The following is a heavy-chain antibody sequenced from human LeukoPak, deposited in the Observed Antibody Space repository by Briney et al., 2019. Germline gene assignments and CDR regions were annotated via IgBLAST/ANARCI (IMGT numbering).Heavy chain of an antibody. CDR3: ARPSTQGRVAGAFDI. Sequence: GGSLRLSCAASGFTFSSYSMNWVRQAPGKGLEWVSSISSSSSYINYADSVKGRFTISRDNAKNSLYLQMNSLRAEDTAVYYCARPSTQGRVAGAFDIWGQGTMVTVSS. CDR1: GFTFSSYS. V-gene: IGHV3-21*01. D-gene: IGHD6-19*01. J-gene: IGHJ3*02. CDR2: ISSSSSYI.